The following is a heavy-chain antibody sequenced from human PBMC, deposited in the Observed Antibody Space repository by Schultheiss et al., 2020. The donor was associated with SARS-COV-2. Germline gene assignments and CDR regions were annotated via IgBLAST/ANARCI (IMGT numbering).Heavy chain of an antibody. CDR3: ARHVFPGYSSDWRFYGGSWFDT. D-gene: IGHD4-23*01. J-gene: IGHJ5*02. Sequence: SVKVSCKASGGTFSSYAISWVRQAPGQGLEWMGGIIPIFGIANYAQKFQGRVTITADKSTSTAYMELSSLRSEDTAVYYCARHVFPGYSSDWRFYGGSWFDTWGQGTLVTVSS. CDR2: IIPIFGIA. CDR1: GGTFSSYA. V-gene: IGHV1-69*10.